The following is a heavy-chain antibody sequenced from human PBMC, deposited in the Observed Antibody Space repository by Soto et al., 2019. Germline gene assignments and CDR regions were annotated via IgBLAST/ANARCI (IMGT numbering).Heavy chain of an antibody. Sequence: PSETLSLTCAVSGGSISSGGYSWSWIRQPPGKGLEWIGYIYHSGSTYYNPSLKSRVTISVDRSKNQFSLKLSSVTAADTAVYYCARDSSGYPFDYWGQGTLVTVPQ. CDR2: IYHSGST. V-gene: IGHV4-30-2*01. J-gene: IGHJ4*02. CDR3: ARDSSGYPFDY. CDR1: GGSISSGGYS. D-gene: IGHD3-22*01.